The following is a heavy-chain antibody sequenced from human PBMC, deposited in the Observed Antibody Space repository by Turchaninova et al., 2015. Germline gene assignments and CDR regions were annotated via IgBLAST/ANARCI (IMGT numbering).Heavy chain of an antibody. CDR3: AKDIRPAINYYYDVKDV. D-gene: IGHD3-22*01. Sequence: GVSLRLSCAASGFTFYRHAVSWVRQAPGKGLEWVSAISGSGASTFYAYSVKGRFAISRDNSKNTVYLQMNSLRVEDTAIYYCAKDIRPAINYYYDVKDVWGQGTTVNVSS. CDR2: ISGSGAST. CDR1: GFTFYRHA. J-gene: IGHJ6*02. V-gene: IGHV3-23*01.